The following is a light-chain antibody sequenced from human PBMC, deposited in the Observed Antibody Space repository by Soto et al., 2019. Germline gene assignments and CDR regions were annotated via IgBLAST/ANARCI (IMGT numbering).Light chain of an antibody. CDR3: AAWDDSLNGVV. CDR2: SNN. V-gene: IGLV1-44*01. CDR1: SSNIGSNT. J-gene: IGLJ2*01. Sequence: QSVLTQPPSASGTPGQWVTISCSGSSSNIGSNTLNWYQQLPGTAPKLLIFSNNHRPSGGADGFFRSKSGTTASLAISGLQSEDEDDYYCAAWDDSLNGVVFGGGTKLTVL.